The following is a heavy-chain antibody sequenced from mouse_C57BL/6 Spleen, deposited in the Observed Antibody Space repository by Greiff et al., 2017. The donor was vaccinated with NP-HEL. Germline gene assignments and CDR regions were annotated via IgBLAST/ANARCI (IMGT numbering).Heavy chain of an antibody. CDR1: GYTFTSYW. Sequence: QVQLQQPGAELVMPGASVKLSCKASGYTFTSYWMHWVKQRPGQGLEWIGEIDPSDSYTNYNQKFKGKSTLTVDKSSSTAYMQLSRLTSEDSAVYYCARGGYDGYIYAMDYWGQGTSVTVSS. CDR3: ARGGYDGYIYAMDY. D-gene: IGHD2-3*01. V-gene: IGHV1-69*01. J-gene: IGHJ4*01. CDR2: IDPSDSYT.